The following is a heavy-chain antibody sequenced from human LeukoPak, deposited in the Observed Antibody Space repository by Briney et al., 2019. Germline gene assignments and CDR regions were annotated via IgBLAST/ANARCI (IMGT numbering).Heavy chain of an antibody. CDR2: ISWNSGSI. J-gene: IGHJ4*02. Sequence: GGSLRLSCAASGFTFDDYAMHWVRQAPGKGLEWVSGISWNSGSIGYADSVKGRFTISRDNAKNSLYLQMNSLRAEDTALYYCAKDPSGYSSGWFHSWGQGTLVTVSS. V-gene: IGHV3-9*01. CDR1: GFTFDDYA. D-gene: IGHD6-19*01. CDR3: AKDPSGYSSGWFHS.